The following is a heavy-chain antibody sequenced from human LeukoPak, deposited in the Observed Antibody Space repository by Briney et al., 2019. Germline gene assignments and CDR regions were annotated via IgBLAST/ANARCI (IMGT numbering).Heavy chain of an antibody. CDR2: IKEDGREA. CDR1: EFIFSGHW. CDR3: AKPATTVVSWWYFDL. Sequence: GGSLRLSCAASEFIFSGHWLTWVRQAPGKGLEWVASIKEDGREAHYVDSVKGRFTISRDNSKNTLYLQMNSLRADDTAVYYCAKPATTVVSWWYFDLWGRGTLVTVSS. J-gene: IGHJ2*01. D-gene: IGHD4-23*01. V-gene: IGHV3-7*03.